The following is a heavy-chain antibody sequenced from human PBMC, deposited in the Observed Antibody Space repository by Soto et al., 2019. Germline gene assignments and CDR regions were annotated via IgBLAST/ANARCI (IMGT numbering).Heavy chain of an antibody. J-gene: IGHJ4*02. V-gene: IGHV5-51*01. CDR1: GYSFTSYW. Sequence: PGESLKISCKGSGYSFTSYWIGWVRQMPGKGLEWMGIIYPGDSDTRYSPSFQGQVTISADKSISTAYLQWSSLKASDTAMYYCASSFKRYSSSWYGDYWGQRTLVTASS. CDR3: ASSFKRYSSSWYGDY. D-gene: IGHD6-13*01. CDR2: IYPGDSDT.